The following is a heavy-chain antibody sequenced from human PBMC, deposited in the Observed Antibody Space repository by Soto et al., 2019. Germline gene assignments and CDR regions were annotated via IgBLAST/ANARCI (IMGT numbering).Heavy chain of an antibody. CDR2: INHSGST. V-gene: IGHV4-34*01. CDR3: ASRYCGSTSCHIYFDY. CDR1: GGSFSGYY. J-gene: IGHJ4*02. D-gene: IGHD2-2*02. Sequence: QVQLQQWGAGLLKPSETLSLTCAVYGGSFSGYYWSWIRQPPGKGLEWIGEINHSGSTNYNPSLKSRVTISVDTSKNQFSLKLSSVTAADTAVYYCASRYCGSTSCHIYFDYWGQGTLVTVSS.